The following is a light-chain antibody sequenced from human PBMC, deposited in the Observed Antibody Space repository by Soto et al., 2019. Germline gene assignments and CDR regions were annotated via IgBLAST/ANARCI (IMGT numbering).Light chain of an antibody. CDR2: DAS. J-gene: IGKJ4*01. CDR1: QSVSSY. CDR3: QQYGRSPLT. V-gene: IGKV3-11*01. Sequence: EIVLTQSPATLSLSPGERATLSCRASQSVSSYLAWYQQKPGQAPRLLIYDASNRATGIPARFSGSGSGTDFTLTISRLEPEDFAVYYCQQYGRSPLTFGGGTKVDIK.